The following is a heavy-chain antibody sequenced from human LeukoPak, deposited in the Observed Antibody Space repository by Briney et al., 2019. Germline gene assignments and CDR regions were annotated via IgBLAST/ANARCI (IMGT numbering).Heavy chain of an antibody. V-gene: IGHV1-69*05. CDR2: IIPIVDRA. J-gene: IGHJ6*03. D-gene: IGHD1-1*01. Sequence: GASVTVSCKASGGTFSSYAISWVRQAPGQGLEWMGGIIPIVDRANYAQKVQGRVTITTDESKSTAYMELSRLRSEDAASYYCARVPRGTSYYYYYVDVWGKGTTVTVSS. CDR3: ARVPRGTSYYYYYVDV. CDR1: GGTFSSYA.